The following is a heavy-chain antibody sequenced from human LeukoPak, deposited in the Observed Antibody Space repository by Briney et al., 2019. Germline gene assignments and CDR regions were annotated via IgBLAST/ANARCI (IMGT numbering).Heavy chain of an antibody. CDR1: GGSISSSSYY. CDR2: IYYSGST. J-gene: IGHJ4*02. CDR3: ARHGGDAAMAYGGDYFDY. Sequence: PSETLSLTCTVSGGSISSSSYYWGWIRQPPGKGLEWIGSIYYSGSTYYNPSLKSRVTISVDTSKNQFSLKLSSVTAADTAVYYCARHGGDAAMAYGGDYFDYWGQGTLVTVSS. D-gene: IGHD5-18*01. V-gene: IGHV4-39*01.